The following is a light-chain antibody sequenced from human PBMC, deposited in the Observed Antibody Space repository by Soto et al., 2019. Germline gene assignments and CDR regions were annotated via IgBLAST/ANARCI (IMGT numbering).Light chain of an antibody. CDR1: RGISSSY. Sequence: EIVLTQSPGTLSLSPGESTTLSCRASRGISSSYLAWYQQKPGQAPRLLIYAASTRATGIPDRFRGSGSATDFTLTISRLEPEDSEVYYGMQYGASPPYTFGQGTKLEIK. V-gene: IGKV3-20*01. CDR2: AAS. CDR3: MQYGASPPYT. J-gene: IGKJ2*01.